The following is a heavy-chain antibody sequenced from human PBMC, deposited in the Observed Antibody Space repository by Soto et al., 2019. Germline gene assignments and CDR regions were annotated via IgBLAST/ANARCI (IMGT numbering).Heavy chain of an antibody. J-gene: IGHJ4*02. CDR1: SISTYY. V-gene: IGHV4-59*08. Sequence: SETLSLTCTVGSISTYYWNWIRQPPGKGLEWIGYIYYMGRTNYNPSLKSRVTISVDTSKNQFSLKLSSVTAADTAVYYCARHTPAISISDHWGQGTLVTVSS. D-gene: IGHD2-15*01. CDR2: IYYMGRT. CDR3: ARHTPAISISDH.